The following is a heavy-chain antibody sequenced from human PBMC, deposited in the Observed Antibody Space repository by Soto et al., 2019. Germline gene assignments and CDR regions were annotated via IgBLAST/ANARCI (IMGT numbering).Heavy chain of an antibody. CDR1: GFTFSSYA. D-gene: IGHD3-22*01. CDR2: ISYDGSDQ. Sequence: QVQLVESGGGVVQPGRSLRLSCAASGFTFSSYAMHWVRQAPGKGLEWVALISYDGSDQYYADSVKGRFTISRDNSRNTLLLQMNSLRAEDTAVYYCARDYYKYYDSSGYYRSPAYWGQGTLVTVSS. V-gene: IGHV3-30-3*01. J-gene: IGHJ4*02. CDR3: ARDYYKYYDSSGYYRSPAY.